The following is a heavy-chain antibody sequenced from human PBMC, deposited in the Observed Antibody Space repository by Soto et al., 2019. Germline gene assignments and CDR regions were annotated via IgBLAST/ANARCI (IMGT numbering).Heavy chain of an antibody. D-gene: IGHD1-1*01. CDR3: ARESLDRDDAFDI. V-gene: IGHV1-2*02. CDR2: INPNSGGT. CDR1: GYTFIGYY. J-gene: IGHJ3*02. Sequence: GASVKVSCKASGYTFIGYYMHWVRQAPGQGLEWMGWINPNSGGTNSAQKFQGRVTMTRDTSISTAYMELSRLRYDDTAVYYCARESLDRDDAFDIWGQGTMVTVS.